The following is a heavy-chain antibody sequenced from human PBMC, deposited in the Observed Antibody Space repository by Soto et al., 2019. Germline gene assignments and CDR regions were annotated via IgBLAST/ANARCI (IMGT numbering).Heavy chain of an antibody. D-gene: IGHD5-18*01. CDR1: GFTFSSYA. CDR2: ISSNGGST. CDR3: ASAAEKLLIQPKLDY. Sequence: PGGSLRLSCAASGFTFSSYAMHWVRQAPGKGLEYVSAISSNGGSTYYANSVKGRFTISRDNSKNTLYLQMGSLRAEDTAVYYCASAAEKLLIQPKLDYWGQGTLVTVSS. V-gene: IGHV3-64*01. J-gene: IGHJ4*02.